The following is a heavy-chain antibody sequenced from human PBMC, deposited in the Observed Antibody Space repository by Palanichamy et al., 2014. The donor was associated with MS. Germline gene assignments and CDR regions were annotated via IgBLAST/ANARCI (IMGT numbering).Heavy chain of an antibody. D-gene: IGHD6-19*01. CDR1: GFTFDDYA. J-gene: IGHJ4*02. CDR2: ISWNSGSI. Sequence: EVQLVESGGGLVQPGRSLRLSCAASGFTFDDYAMHWVRQAPGKGLEWVSGISWNSGSIGYADSVKGRLTISRDNAKNSLYLQMNSLRAEDTALYYCAKDIAEVAGAPLDYWGQGTLVTVSS. CDR3: AKDIAEVAGAPLDY. V-gene: IGHV3-9*01.